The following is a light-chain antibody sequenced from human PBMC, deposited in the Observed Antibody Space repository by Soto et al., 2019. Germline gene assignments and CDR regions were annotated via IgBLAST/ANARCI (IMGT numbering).Light chain of an antibody. J-gene: IGKJ1*01. CDR3: QQYGSSPVT. CDR2: GAS. V-gene: IGKV3-20*01. Sequence: EIVLTQSPGTLSLSPGEIATLSWRASQSVSSSNLGWYHQKPGQAPRLLIYGASTRATGIPDRFSGSGSGPDFTLTISRLEPEDVAVYYCQQYGSSPVTFGQGTKVDIK. CDR1: QSVSSSN.